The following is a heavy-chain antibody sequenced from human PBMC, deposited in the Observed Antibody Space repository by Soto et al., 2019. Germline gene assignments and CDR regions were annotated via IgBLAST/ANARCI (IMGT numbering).Heavy chain of an antibody. Sequence: SETLSLTCTVSGGSISSGGYSWTWIRQPPGKGLEWIGYIYHSGSTYYNPSLKSRVTISVDTSKNQFSLNLNSVTAADTAVYNSASPAIAAVVSAIDSWGQGTLVTVSS. CDR2: IYHSGST. CDR3: ASPAIAAVVSAIDS. D-gene: IGHD6-19*01. J-gene: IGHJ4*02. V-gene: IGHV4-30-2*01. CDR1: GGSISSGGYS.